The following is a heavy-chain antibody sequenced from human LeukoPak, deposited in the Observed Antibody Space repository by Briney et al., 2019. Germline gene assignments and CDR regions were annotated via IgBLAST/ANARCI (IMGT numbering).Heavy chain of an antibody. D-gene: IGHD6-19*01. J-gene: IGHJ4*02. CDR1: GYTFSSYY. Sequence: GASVTVSCTASGYTFSSYYIHWVRQAPGQGLEWMGTINPGRDSTSYAQKFQGRVIMTRDTSTSTVDMDLSSLRSDDTVVYYCARDVGSGTYMFDFWGQGTLVTVSS. CDR2: INPGRDST. CDR3: ARDVGSGTYMFDF. V-gene: IGHV1-46*01.